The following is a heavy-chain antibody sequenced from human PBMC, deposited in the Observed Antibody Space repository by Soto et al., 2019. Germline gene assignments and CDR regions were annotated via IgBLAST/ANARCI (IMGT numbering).Heavy chain of an antibody. CDR1: GFTFSSHS. Sequence: GGSLRLSCVASGFTFSSHSMNWVRQAPGKGLEWVSYISGGSKSIYYAASVKGRFTISRDNAKNTLYLEMNSLRDEDTAVYYCAKEDDYMGLFDYWGLGTLVTVSS. V-gene: IGHV3-48*02. J-gene: IGHJ4*02. CDR2: ISGGSKSI. CDR3: AKEDDYMGLFDY. D-gene: IGHD4-17*01.